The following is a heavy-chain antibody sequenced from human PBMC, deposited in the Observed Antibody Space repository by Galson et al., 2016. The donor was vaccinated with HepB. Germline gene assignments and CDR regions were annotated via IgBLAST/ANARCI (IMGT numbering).Heavy chain of an antibody. CDR2: IYYSGST. V-gene: IGHV4-39*01. J-gene: IGHJ3*02. Sequence: SETLSLTCTVSGDSISSSSNCWGWIRQSPGKGLEWIGSIYYSGSTYYNPSLKSRLTISVDTSKNQFSLKLNSVTAADTAVYYCARHVTVRITMMVGIMTDAFDMWGQGTMVAVSS. CDR1: GDSISSSSNC. CDR3: ARHVTVRITMMVGIMTDAFDM. D-gene: IGHD3-22*01.